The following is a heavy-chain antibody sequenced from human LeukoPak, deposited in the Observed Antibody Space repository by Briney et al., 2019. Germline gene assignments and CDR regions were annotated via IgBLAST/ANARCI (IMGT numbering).Heavy chain of an antibody. J-gene: IGHJ4*02. CDR2: IYYSGST. Sequence: SETLSLTCTVSGGSISSGDYYWSWIRQPPGKGLEWIGYIYYSGSTYYNPSLKSRVTISVDTSKNQFSLKLSSVTAADTAVYYCASEGTYDFWSGYSTPGSFDYWGQGTLVTVSS. CDR1: GGSISSGDYY. D-gene: IGHD3-3*01. V-gene: IGHV4-30-4*01. CDR3: ASEGTYDFWSGYSTPGSFDY.